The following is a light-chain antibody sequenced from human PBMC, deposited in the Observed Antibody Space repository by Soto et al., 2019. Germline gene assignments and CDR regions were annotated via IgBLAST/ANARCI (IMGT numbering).Light chain of an antibody. CDR2: RAS. J-gene: IGKJ4*01. CDR3: QQYNNWPLT. V-gene: IGKV3-15*01. CDR1: QSVNIY. Sequence: EIVMTQSPATLSVSPGEGATLSSRASQSVNIYLAWYQENPGQAPRLLIYRASTRAPCIPAKFSGSGSGTEFTLTIYSLQSGDFAVYYCQQYNNWPLTFGGGTKVEIK.